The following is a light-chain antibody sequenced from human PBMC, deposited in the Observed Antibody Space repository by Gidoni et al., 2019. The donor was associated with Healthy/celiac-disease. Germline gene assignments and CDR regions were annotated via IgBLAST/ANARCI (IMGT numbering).Light chain of an antibody. V-gene: IGLV3-10*01. J-gene: IGLJ2*01. CDR3: YSTDICRTLSV. CDR2: EDN. Sequence: SYELTKPPAVSVAPGQTARITCSGNALPKKSAYSYQQTSGKAPVLVIYEDNKRHSGTPERFSGSSPVTMATLTISGALVADEGDYYCYSTDICRTLSVFGGGTKMSVL. CDR1: ALPKKS.